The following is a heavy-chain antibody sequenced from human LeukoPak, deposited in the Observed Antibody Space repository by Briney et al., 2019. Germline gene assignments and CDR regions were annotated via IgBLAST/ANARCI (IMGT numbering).Heavy chain of an antibody. V-gene: IGHV4-4*07. CDR3: ARDTRFGELLGDYIDY. Sequence: SETLSLTCTVSGGTISSYYWSWIRQPAGKGVEWIGRIYTSGSTNYNPSLKSRVTMSVDTSNNQFSLKRSSVTAADTAVYYCARDTRFGELLGDYIDYWGQGTLVTVPS. CDR2: IYTSGST. J-gene: IGHJ4*02. CDR1: GGTISSYY. D-gene: IGHD3-10*01.